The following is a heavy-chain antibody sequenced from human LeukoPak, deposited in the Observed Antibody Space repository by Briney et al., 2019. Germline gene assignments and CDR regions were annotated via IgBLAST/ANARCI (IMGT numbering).Heavy chain of an antibody. D-gene: IGHD1-26*01. V-gene: IGHV3-48*03. J-gene: IGHJ5*02. CDR2: ISTSSSTT. Sequence: GGSLRLSCAASGFTFRNYEMNWVRQAPGKGLEWVSYISTSSSTTYYADSVKGRFTISRDNAKNSLFLQMNSLRAEDTAVYYCTRDRGATFGHWGQGTLVTVSS. CDR3: TRDRGATFGH. CDR1: GFTFRNYE.